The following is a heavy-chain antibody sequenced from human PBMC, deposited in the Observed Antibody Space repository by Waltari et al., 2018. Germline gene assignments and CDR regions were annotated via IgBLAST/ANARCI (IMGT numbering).Heavy chain of an antibody. D-gene: IGHD6-6*01. CDR1: GYTFTGYY. J-gene: IGHJ3*02. Sequence: QVQLVQSGAEVKKPGASVKVSCKASGYTFTGYYMHWVRQAPGQGLEWIGRIYTSGSTNYNPSLKSRVTISVDTSKNQFSLKLSSVTAADTAVYYCAGRGGSIAARHAFDIWGQGTMVTVSS. CDR3: AGRGGSIAARHAFDI. CDR2: IYTSGST. V-gene: IGHV1-2*06.